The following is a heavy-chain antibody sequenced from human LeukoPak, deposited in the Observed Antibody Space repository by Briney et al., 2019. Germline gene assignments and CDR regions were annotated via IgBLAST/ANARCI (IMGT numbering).Heavy chain of an antibody. J-gene: IGHJ4*02. CDR1: GFTFSSFD. CDR2: IWYDGSNK. Sequence: PGGSLRLSCAASGFTFSSFDMHWVRQAPGKGLEWVAVIWYDGSNKYYADSVKGRFTISRDNSKNTLYLQMNSLRAEDTAVYYCARDVKSSEPDYWGQGTLVTVSS. CDR3: ARDVKSSEPDY. V-gene: IGHV3-33*08. D-gene: IGHD1-14*01.